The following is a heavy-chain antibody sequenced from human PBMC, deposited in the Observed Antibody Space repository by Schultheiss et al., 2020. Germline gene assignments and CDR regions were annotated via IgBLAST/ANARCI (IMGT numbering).Heavy chain of an antibody. CDR1: GGTFSSYG. V-gene: IGHV1-18*01. CDR3: AREGLDCSAGSCWSYGMDV. CDR2: IYPYNGNT. D-gene: IGHD2-15*01. J-gene: IGHJ6*02. Sequence: ASVKVSCKASGGTFSSYGFSWVRQAPGQGLEWMGWIYPYNGNTNYAQNLQGRVTMTTDTSTNTAYIELRGLRSDDTAVYYCAREGLDCSAGSCWSYGMDVWGQGTTVTGSS.